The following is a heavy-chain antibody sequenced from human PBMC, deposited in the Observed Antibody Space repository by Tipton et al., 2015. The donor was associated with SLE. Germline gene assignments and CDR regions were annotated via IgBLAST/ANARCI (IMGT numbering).Heavy chain of an antibody. CDR2: ISGSNTYI. CDR3: ARGEVYWD. Sequence: SLRLSCAASGFTFSTYNMNWVRQAPGKGLEWVSSISGSNTYIYYADSVKGRFTISRDNAKNSLYLQMNSLRAEDTAVYYCARGEVYWDWGQGTLVTVSS. D-gene: IGHD2-8*02. CDR1: GFTFSTYN. V-gene: IGHV3-21*03. J-gene: IGHJ4*02.